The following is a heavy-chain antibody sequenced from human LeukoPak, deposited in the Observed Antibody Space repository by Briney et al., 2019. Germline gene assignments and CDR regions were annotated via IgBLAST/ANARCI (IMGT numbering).Heavy chain of an antibody. J-gene: IGHJ5*02. CDR1: GFSFSSYA. D-gene: IGHD3-10*01. CDR2: ITGSGGNT. V-gene: IGHV3-23*01. CDR3: AKVGEQWFGVLRLYNWFDP. Sequence: GGSLRLSCAASGFSFSSYAMSWVRQAPGKGLEWVSGITGSGGNTYYADSVKGRFTVSRDNSKNMLYLQMNSLRADDTAVYYCAKVGEQWFGVLRLYNWFDPWGQGTLVTVSS.